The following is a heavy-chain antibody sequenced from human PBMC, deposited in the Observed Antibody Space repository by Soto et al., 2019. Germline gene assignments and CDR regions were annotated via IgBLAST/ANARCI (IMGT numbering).Heavy chain of an antibody. Sequence: ASVKVSCKASGYTFTSYGISWVRQAPGQGLEWMGWVSAYNGNTNYAQKLQGRVTMTTDTSTSTAYMELRSLRSDDTAVYYCARDLNGRWELLYWGQGTLVTVSS. J-gene: IGHJ4*02. V-gene: IGHV1-18*04. D-gene: IGHD1-26*01. CDR2: VSAYNGNT. CDR3: ARDLNGRWELLY. CDR1: GYTFTSYG.